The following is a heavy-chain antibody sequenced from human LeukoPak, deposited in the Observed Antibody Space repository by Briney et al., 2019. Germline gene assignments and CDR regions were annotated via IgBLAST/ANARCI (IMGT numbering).Heavy chain of an antibody. J-gene: IGHJ4*02. D-gene: IGHD6-19*01. V-gene: IGHV4-59*08. CDR1: GGSISSYY. CDR2: IYYSGST. Sequence: SETLSLTCTVSGGSISSYYWSWIRQPPGKGLEWIGYIYYSGSTNYNPSLKSRVTISVDTSKNQFSLKLSSVTAADTAVYYCARRVHSSGWYKEPFDYWGQGTLVTVSS. CDR3: ARRVHSSGWYKEPFDY.